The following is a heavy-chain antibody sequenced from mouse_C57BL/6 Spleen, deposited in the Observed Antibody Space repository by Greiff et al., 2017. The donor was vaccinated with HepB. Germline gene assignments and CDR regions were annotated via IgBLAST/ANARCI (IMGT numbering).Heavy chain of an antibody. D-gene: IGHD2-5*01. V-gene: IGHV1-82*01. CDR3: ARGYSNYDAMDY. CDR2: IYPGDGDT. Sequence: QVQLKESGPELVKPGASVKISCKASGYAFSSSWMNWVKQRPGKGLEWIGRIYPGDGDTNYNGKFKGKATLTADKSSSTAYMQLSSLTSEDSAVYFCARGYSNYDAMDYWGQGTSVTVSS. J-gene: IGHJ4*01. CDR1: GYAFSSSW.